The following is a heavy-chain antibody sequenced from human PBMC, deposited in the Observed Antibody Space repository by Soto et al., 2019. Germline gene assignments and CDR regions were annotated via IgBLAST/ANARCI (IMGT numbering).Heavy chain of an antibody. J-gene: IGHJ6*02. Sequence: GGSLRLSCAASGFTFSSYSMNWVRQAPGKGLEWVSSISSSSSYIYYADSVKGRFTISRDNAKNSLYLQMNSLRAEDTAVYYCARDLDSSGWEDYYGMDVWGQGTTVTVYS. CDR1: GFTFSSYS. CDR3: ARDLDSSGWEDYYGMDV. CDR2: ISSSSSYI. V-gene: IGHV3-21*01. D-gene: IGHD6-19*01.